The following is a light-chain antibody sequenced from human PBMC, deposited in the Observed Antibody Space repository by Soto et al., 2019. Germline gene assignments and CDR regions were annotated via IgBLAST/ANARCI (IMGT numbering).Light chain of an antibody. CDR2: DAS. CDR3: QQYNSYSPSLT. CDR1: QSISSW. V-gene: IGKV1-5*01. J-gene: IGKJ4*01. Sequence: DIQMTQSPSTLSASVGDRVTITCRASQSISSWLAWYQQKPGKAPKLLIYDASSLESGVPSRFSGSGSGTEFTDNISSLQPDGFATYYCQQYNSYSPSLTFRGGTKVEIK.